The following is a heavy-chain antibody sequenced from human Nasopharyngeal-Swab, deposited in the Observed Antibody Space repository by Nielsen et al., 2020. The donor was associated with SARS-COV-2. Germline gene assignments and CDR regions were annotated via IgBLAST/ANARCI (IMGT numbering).Heavy chain of an antibody. CDR3: ARDRFSGYMDV. Sequence: WIRLPPGKGLEWVSVIYSGGSTYYADSVKGRFTISRDNSKNTLYLQMNSLRAEDTAVYYCARDRFSGYMDVWGKGTTVTVSS. V-gene: IGHV3-53*01. D-gene: IGHD6-25*01. J-gene: IGHJ6*03. CDR2: IYSGGST.